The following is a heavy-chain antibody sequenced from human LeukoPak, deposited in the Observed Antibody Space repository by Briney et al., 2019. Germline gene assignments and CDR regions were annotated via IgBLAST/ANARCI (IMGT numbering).Heavy chain of an antibody. V-gene: IGHV3-30*02. J-gene: IGHJ4*02. D-gene: IGHD2-15*01. CDR2: IRYDGNNK. Sequence: GGSLRLSCAASGFTFSDYSMHWVRQAPGKGLNWVAFIRYDGNNKYYADSVKGRFTISRDNSKNMLYLEMNSLSTEDTAVYYCAKVRYCSGVNCYPDDDWGQGTLVTVSS. CDR3: AKVRYCSGVNCYPDDD. CDR1: GFTFSDYS.